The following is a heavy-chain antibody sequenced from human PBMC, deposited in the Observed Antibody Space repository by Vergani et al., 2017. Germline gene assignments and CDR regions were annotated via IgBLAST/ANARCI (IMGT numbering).Heavy chain of an antibody. J-gene: IGHJ4*02. CDR2: ILGSGTA. V-gene: IGHV4-4*07. CDR1: GGSLSDFY. D-gene: IGHD1-26*01. CDR3: AGGSRAAGYSGPDS. Sequence: QVHLQESGPGVVKPSDTLSLTCTVSGGSLSDFYWTWIRQAAGRRLEWIGDILGSGTANYNPSFQGRVSMSVATSKNQLPLTLSSENATDTAVYYCAGGSRAAGYSGPDSWGQGTRVTVSS.